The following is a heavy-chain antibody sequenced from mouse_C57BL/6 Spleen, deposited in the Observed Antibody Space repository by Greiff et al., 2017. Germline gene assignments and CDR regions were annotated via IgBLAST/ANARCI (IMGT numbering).Heavy chain of an antibody. CDR2: ISSGSSTI. CDR1: GFTFSDYG. D-gene: IGHD1-1*01. V-gene: IGHV5-17*01. Sequence: EVKLVESGGGLVKPGGSLKLSCAASGFTFSDYGMHWVRQAPEKGLEWVAYISSGSSTIYYADTVKGRFTISRDNAKNTLFLQMTSLRSEDTAMYYGALSYYDSGIYAMDYWGQGTTVTVSS. J-gene: IGHJ4*01. CDR3: ALSYYDSGIYAMDY.